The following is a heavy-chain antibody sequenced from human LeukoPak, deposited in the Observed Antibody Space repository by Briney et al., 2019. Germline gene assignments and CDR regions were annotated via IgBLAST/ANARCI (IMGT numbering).Heavy chain of an antibody. Sequence: SETLSLTCTVSGGSISSYYWSWIRQPPGKGLKWIGYIYYSGSTNYNPSLKSRVTISVDTSKNQFSLKLSSVTAADTAMYYCARDKGYYDSSGYLKAFDIWGQGTMVTVSS. CDR2: IYYSGST. CDR3: ARDKGYYDSSGYLKAFDI. CDR1: GGSISSYY. J-gene: IGHJ3*02. D-gene: IGHD3-22*01. V-gene: IGHV4-59*01.